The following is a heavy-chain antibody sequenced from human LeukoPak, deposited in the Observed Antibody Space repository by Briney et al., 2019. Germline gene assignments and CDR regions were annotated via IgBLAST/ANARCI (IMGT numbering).Heavy chain of an antibody. Sequence: ASVKVSCKASGYTFTGYYMHWVRQARGQGHEGMGWINPNSGGTNYAQKFQGRVTMTRDTSISTAYMELSRLRSDDTAVYYCARGPNWGSSDYWGQGTLVTVSS. V-gene: IGHV1-2*02. CDR3: ARGPNWGSSDY. CDR1: GYTFTGYY. CDR2: INPNSGGT. J-gene: IGHJ4*02. D-gene: IGHD7-27*01.